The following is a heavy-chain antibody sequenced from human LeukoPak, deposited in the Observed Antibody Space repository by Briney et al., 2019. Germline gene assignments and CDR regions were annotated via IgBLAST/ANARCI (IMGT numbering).Heavy chain of an antibody. CDR3: ARDVGGQWLSHNWFDP. Sequence: SETLSLTCTVSGGSFSSYYWSWIRRPPGKGLEWIGYISYTGSTNYNPSLKSRVTISVDTSKNQFSLKLSSVTAADTAVYYCARDVGGQWLSHNWFDPWGQGTLVTVSS. D-gene: IGHD6-19*01. CDR2: ISYTGST. J-gene: IGHJ5*02. V-gene: IGHV4-59*01. CDR1: GGSFSSYY.